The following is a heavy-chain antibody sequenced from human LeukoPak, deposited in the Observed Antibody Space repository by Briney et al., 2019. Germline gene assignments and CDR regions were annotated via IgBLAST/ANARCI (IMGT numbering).Heavy chain of an antibody. D-gene: IGHD3-22*01. Sequence: GGSLRLSCAASGFIFSDSIIHWVRQASGKGLEWVGRIRSRANSYATAYAASVKGRFTISRDDSKNTAYLQMNSLRAEDTAVYYCAKDEGIDDSSGYCDYWGQGTLVTVSS. J-gene: IGHJ4*02. CDR3: AKDEGIDDSSGYCDY. CDR1: GFIFSDSI. V-gene: IGHV3-73*01. CDR2: IRSRANSYAT.